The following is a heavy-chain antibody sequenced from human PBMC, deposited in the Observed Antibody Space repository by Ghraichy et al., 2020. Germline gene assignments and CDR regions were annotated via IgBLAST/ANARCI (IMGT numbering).Heavy chain of an antibody. CDR2: ISGSGGST. CDR3: AKDLPAYYYDSSGYNVLFDY. V-gene: IGHV3-23*01. D-gene: IGHD3-22*01. CDR1: GFTFSSYA. J-gene: IGHJ4*02. Sequence: GSLRLSCAASGFTFSSYAMSWVRQAPGKGLEWVSAISGSGGSTYYADSVKGRFTISRDNSKNTLYLQMNSLRAEDTAVYYCAKDLPAYYYDSSGYNVLFDYWGQGTLVTVSS.